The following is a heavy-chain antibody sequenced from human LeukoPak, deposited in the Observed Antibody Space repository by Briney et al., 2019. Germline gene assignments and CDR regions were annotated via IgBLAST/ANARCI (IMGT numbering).Heavy chain of an antibody. V-gene: IGHV4-31*03. D-gene: IGHD1-14*01. J-gene: IGHJ3*02. CDR3: ARDRNDAFDI. CDR1: GGSISSGGYY. CDR2: IGYSGTT. Sequence: SETLSLTCTVSGGSISSGGYYWSWIRQHPGKGLEWIGCIGYSGTTYYNPSLKSRGTISLDTSKNQISLKLSSVRAADTAVYYYARDRNDAFDIWGQGTMVTVSS.